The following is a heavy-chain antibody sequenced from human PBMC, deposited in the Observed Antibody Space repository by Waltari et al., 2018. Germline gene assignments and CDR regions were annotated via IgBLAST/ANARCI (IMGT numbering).Heavy chain of an antibody. CDR3: ARGGQQWLAKNYYYGMDV. V-gene: IGHV1-2*02. J-gene: IGHJ6*02. D-gene: IGHD6-19*01. Sequence: VRQAPGQGLEWMGWINPNSGGTNYAQKFQGRVTMTRDTSISTAYMELSRLRSDDTAVYYCARGGQQWLAKNYYYGMDVWGQGTTVTVSS. CDR2: INPNSGGT.